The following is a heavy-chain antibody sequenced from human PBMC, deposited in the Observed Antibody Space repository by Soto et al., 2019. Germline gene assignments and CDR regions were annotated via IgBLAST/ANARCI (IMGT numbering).Heavy chain of an antibody. CDR1: GGSISSGDYY. Sequence: SETLSLTCTVSGGSISSGDYYWSWIRQPPGKGLEWTGYIYYSGSTYYNPSLKSRVTISVDTSKNQFSLKLSSVTAADTAVYYCARVSYYDSSGYYYFQHWGQGTLVTVSS. D-gene: IGHD3-22*01. J-gene: IGHJ1*01. CDR2: IYYSGST. CDR3: ARVSYYDSSGYYYFQH. V-gene: IGHV4-30-4*01.